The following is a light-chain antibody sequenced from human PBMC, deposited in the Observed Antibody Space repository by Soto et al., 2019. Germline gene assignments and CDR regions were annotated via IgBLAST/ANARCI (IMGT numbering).Light chain of an antibody. CDR3: QQYSNLPT. CDR2: GAS. CDR1: QSVSRN. J-gene: IGKJ5*01. Sequence: ILMTQSPTTLSVSPGERATLSCRASQSVSRNLAWYQQRPGQAPRLLISGASTRATGIAARFSGSGSGREFTLTISSLQSEDSALYYCQQYSNLPTSGQGTRLEIK. V-gene: IGKV3-15*01.